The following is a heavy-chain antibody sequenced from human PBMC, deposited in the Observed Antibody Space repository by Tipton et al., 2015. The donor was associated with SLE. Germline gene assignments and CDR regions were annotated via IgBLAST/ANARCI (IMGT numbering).Heavy chain of an antibody. J-gene: IGHJ4*02. D-gene: IGHD5-12*01. CDR3: AASLVATIIPIDY. CDR1: GFTFSSYS. CDR2: ISSSSSYI. V-gene: IGHV3-21*01. Sequence: LSLTCAASGFTFSSYSMNWVRQAPGKGLEWVSSISSSSSYIFYADSVKGRFTISRDNAKNSLYLQMNSLRAEDSAVYYCAASLVATIIPIDYWGQGTLVTVSS.